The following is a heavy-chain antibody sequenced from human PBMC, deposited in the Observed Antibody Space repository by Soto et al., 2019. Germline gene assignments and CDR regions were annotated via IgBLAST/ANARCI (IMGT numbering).Heavy chain of an antibody. Sequence: PSHTRSVTCGISGASVSSISAAWNWIRKSPSRGLEWLGRTYYRSRWYNDYAVSVRSRIPVNADTSKNPFSLHLNSVPPEDTVVYYCAGPSSLQWYYMDVWDKGTTGTVSS. V-gene: IGHV6-1*01. CDR2: TYYRSRWYN. J-gene: IGHJ6*03. D-gene: IGHD6-19*01. CDR1: GASVSSISAA. CDR3: AGPSSLQWYYMDV.